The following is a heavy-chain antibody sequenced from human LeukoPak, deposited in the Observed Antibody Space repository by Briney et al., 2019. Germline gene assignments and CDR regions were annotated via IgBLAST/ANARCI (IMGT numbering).Heavy chain of an antibody. CDR2: ISAYNGNT. J-gene: IGHJ6*02. Sequence: ASVKVSCKASGYTFTSYGISWVRQAPGQGLEWMGWISAYNGNTNYAQKLQGRVTMTTDTSTSTAYMELRSLRSDDTAVYYCASDGYSSSWYYYYYCGMDVWGQGTTVTVSS. D-gene: IGHD6-13*01. V-gene: IGHV1-18*01. CDR3: ASDGYSSSWYYYYYCGMDV. CDR1: GYTFTSYG.